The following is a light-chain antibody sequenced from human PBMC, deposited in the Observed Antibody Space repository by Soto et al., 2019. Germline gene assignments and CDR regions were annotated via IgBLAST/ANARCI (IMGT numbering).Light chain of an antibody. V-gene: IGLV1-40*01. CDR2: SDT. CDR1: NSHIGASYA. CDR3: QSYDGLTGSFV. J-gene: IGLJ1*01. Sequence: QSVLTQPPSVSGAPGQRVTISCAGSNSHIGASYAVHWYQQLPGTAPKLLIFSDTHRPPGVPDRFSGSNSGTSASLAITGLQAEDEADYYCQSYDGLTGSFVFGTGTKLTVL.